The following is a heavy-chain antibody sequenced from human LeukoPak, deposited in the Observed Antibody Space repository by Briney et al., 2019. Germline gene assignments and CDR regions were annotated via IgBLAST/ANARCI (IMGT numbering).Heavy chain of an antibody. V-gene: IGHV3-23*01. CDR1: GFTFSSYA. CDR3: AKDQAEDYYDSSGYWLY. J-gene: IGHJ4*02. CDR2: ISGSGGST. Sequence: GGSLRLSCAASGFTFSSYAMSWVRQAPGKGLEWVSAISGSGGSTYYADSVKGRFTISRDNSKNTLYLQMNSLRAEDTAVYYCAKDQAEDYYDSSGYWLYWGQGTLVTVSS. D-gene: IGHD3-22*01.